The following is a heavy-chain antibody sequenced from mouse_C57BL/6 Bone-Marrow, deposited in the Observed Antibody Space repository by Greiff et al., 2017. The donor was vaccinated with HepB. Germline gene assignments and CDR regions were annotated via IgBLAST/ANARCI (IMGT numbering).Heavy chain of an antibody. CDR3: TRYDYLAWFAY. V-gene: IGHV5-9-1*02. CDR1: GFTFSDYY. J-gene: IGHJ3*01. D-gene: IGHD2-4*01. CDR2: ISNGGDYI. Sequence: EVMLVESGGGLVQPGGSLKLSCAASGFTFSDYYMYWVRQTPEKRLEWVAYISNGGDYIYYADTVKGRFTISRDNARNTLYLQMSSLKSEDTAMYYCTRYDYLAWFAYWGQGTLVTVSA.